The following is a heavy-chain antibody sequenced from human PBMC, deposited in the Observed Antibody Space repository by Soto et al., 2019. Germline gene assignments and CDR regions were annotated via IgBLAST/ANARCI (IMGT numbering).Heavy chain of an antibody. V-gene: IGHV3-30*03. J-gene: IGHJ4*02. Sequence: HVQLVESGGAVVQPGRSLRLSCAASGFTFSSYDMHWVRQAPGKGLEWVAVISYDGSNKYYADSVKGRFTISRDNSKNMLYLQMNSLRTEDTAVYYCATKIVAATSDYWGQGTLVTVSS. CDR1: GFTFSSYD. CDR3: ATKIVAATSDY. D-gene: IGHD2-15*01. CDR2: ISYDGSNK.